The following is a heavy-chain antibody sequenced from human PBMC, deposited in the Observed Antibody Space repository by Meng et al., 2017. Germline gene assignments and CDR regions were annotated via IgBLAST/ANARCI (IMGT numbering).Heavy chain of an antibody. CDR3: VKHSSDWSLDS. CDR2: IHPSGNA. D-gene: IGHD6-19*01. J-gene: IGHJ4*02. Sequence: QVQLLQSGAEVKKPGASVKVSCKASGYTYTHYQMDWVRQAPGQGLEWMGWIHPSGNANYAQKFQGRVTMTTDTSTTTAYMELRSLRSDDSALYYCVKHSSDWSLDSWGQGTLVTVSS. CDR1: GYTYTHYQ. V-gene: IGHV1-18*01.